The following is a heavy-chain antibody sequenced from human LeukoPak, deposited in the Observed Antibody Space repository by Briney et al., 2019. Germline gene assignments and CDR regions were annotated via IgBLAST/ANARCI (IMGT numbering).Heavy chain of an antibody. CDR1: RGSISSYY. CDR3: ARALLKSPDDFDI. V-gene: IGHV4-59*01. CDR2: IYYSGST. J-gene: IGHJ3*02. Sequence: SETLSLTCTVSRGSISSYYWSWIRQPPGKGLEWIGYIYYSGSTNYNPSLKSRVTISVDTSKYQFSLKLSSVTAADTAVYYCARALLKSPDDFDIWGQGTMVTVSS.